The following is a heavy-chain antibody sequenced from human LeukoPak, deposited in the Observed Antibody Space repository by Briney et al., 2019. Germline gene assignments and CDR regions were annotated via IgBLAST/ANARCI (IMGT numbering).Heavy chain of an antibody. Sequence: ASVKVSCKASGYTFTGYYMHWVRQAPGQGLEWMGWINPNSGNTGYAQKFQGRVTMTRNTSISTAYMELSSLRSEDTAVYYCASAVYDYVWGSYRLDYWGQGTLVTVSS. D-gene: IGHD3-16*02. CDR3: ASAVYDYVWGSYRLDY. J-gene: IGHJ4*02. CDR2: INPNSGNT. CDR1: GYTFTGYY. V-gene: IGHV1-8*02.